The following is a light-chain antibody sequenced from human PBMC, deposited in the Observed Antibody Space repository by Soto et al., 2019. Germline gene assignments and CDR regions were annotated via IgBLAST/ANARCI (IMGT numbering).Light chain of an antibody. CDR3: QQYNSYSAT. J-gene: IGKJ1*01. V-gene: IGKV1-5*03. Sequence: DIQMTQSPSTLSASVGDRVTITCRASRSASDWLAWYQQRPGEAPRVLISKASTLESGVPSRFNGSGSGTHFTLTITSLQPDGSATYYCQQYNSYSATFGQGTKVDIK. CDR2: KAS. CDR1: RSASDW.